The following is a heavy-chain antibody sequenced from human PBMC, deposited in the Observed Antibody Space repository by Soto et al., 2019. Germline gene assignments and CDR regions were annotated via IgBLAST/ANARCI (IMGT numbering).Heavy chain of an antibody. CDR1: GGTFSSYA. D-gene: IGHD1-7*01. Sequence: GASVKVSCKASGGTFSSYAISWVRQAPGQGLEWMGGIIPIFGTANYAQKFQGRVTITADESTSTAYMELSSLRSEDTAVYYCARATKPPIFDWNYVVAKIDVWGQGTTVTGSS. CDR3: ARATKPPIFDWNYVVAKIDV. J-gene: IGHJ6*02. V-gene: IGHV1-69*13. CDR2: IIPIFGTA.